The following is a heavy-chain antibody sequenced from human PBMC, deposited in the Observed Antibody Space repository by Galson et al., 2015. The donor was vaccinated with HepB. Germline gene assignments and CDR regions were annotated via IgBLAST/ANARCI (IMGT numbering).Heavy chain of an antibody. Sequence: SVKVSCKASGGTFSSYAISWVRQAPGQGLEWMGRIIPILGIANYAQKFQGRVTITADKSTSTAYMELSSLRSEDTAVYYCAREGITMVVLNWFDPWGQGTLVTVSS. V-gene: IGHV1-69*04. D-gene: IGHD3-10*01. CDR3: AREGITMVVLNWFDP. CDR2: IIPILGIA. CDR1: GGTFSSYA. J-gene: IGHJ5*02.